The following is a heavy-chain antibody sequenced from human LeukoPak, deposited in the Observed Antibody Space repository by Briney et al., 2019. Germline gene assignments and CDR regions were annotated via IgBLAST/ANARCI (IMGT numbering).Heavy chain of an antibody. CDR1: GASFSTNY. Sequence: PSETLSLTCSVSGASFSTNYWSWIRQPPGGGLEWIGYVFDSGSTNYNPSLKSRVTISVDASTKQFSLRLSSVTAADTAVYYCARLYQQSKWKYYYYYMDVWAKGPRSPSP. CDR2: VFDSGST. D-gene: IGHD1-1*01. CDR3: ARLYQQSKWKYYYYYMDV. J-gene: IGHJ6*03. V-gene: IGHV4-59*01.